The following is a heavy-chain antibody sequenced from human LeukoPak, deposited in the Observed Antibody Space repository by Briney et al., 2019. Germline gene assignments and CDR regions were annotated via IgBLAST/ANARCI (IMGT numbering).Heavy chain of an antibody. Sequence: GASVKVSCKVSGYTLTELSMHWVRQAPGKGLEWMGGIIPIFGTANYAQKFQGRVTITADESTSTAYMELSSLRSEDTAVYYCARLGYCSGGSCYEGFDPWGQGTLVTVSS. CDR1: GYTLTELS. V-gene: IGHV1-69*13. CDR3: ARLGYCSGGSCYEGFDP. J-gene: IGHJ5*02. CDR2: IIPIFGTA. D-gene: IGHD2-15*01.